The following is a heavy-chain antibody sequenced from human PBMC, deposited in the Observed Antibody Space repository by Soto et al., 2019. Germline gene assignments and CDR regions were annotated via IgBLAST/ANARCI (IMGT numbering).Heavy chain of an antibody. Sequence: PGESLKISCKGSWYSLTNYWIGWVRQMPGKGLEWMGIIYPGDSDTKYSPSFRGQVIISADKSIGTAYLQWDSLKASDTAMYFCARPPARGDYLWFDIWGQGTMVTVSS. V-gene: IGHV5-51*01. CDR2: IYPGDSDT. CDR3: ARPPARGDYLWFDI. D-gene: IGHD4-17*01. J-gene: IGHJ3*02. CDR1: WYSLTNYW.